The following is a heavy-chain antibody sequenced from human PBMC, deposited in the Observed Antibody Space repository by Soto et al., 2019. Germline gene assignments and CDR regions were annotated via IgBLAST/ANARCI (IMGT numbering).Heavy chain of an antibody. CDR1: GFTFSSYA. CDR3: ANQWLGPYYFDY. D-gene: IGHD6-19*01. J-gene: IGHJ4*02. Sequence: PGGSLRLSCAASGFTFSSYAMSWVRQAPGKGLEWVSAISGSGGSTYYADSVKGRFTISRDNSKNTLYLQMNSLRAEDTAVYYCANQWLGPYYFDYSGQGTLVTVSS. V-gene: IGHV3-23*01. CDR2: ISGSGGST.